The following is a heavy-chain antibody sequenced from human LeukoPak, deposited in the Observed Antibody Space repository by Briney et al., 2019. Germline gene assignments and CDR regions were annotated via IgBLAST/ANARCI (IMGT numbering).Heavy chain of an antibody. J-gene: IGHJ4*02. CDR2: IIPIFGTA. D-gene: IGHD3-22*01. CDR3: AGRHLHYYDSSGYYPFDY. Sequence: SVKVSCKASGGTFSSYAISWVRQAPGQGLEWMGGIIPIFGTANYAQKFQGRVTITTGESTSTAYMEPSSLRSEDTAVYYCAGRHLHYYDSSGYYPFDYWGQGTLVTVSS. V-gene: IGHV1-69*05. CDR1: GGTFSSYA.